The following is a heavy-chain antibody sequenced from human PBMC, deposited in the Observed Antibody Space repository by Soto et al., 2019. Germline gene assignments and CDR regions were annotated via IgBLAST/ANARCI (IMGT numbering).Heavy chain of an antibody. Sequence: XRCLRRSSAACGFSLSSNDMSWVRQAPGKGLEWVSVIYSGGSTYYADSVKGRFTISRDNSKNTLYLQMNSLRAEDTAVYYCAREGDVPDAFDIWGQGTMVTVSS. V-gene: IGHV3-53*01. D-gene: IGHD2-21*02. CDR2: IYSGGST. J-gene: IGHJ3*02. CDR1: GFSLSSND. CDR3: AREGDVPDAFDI.